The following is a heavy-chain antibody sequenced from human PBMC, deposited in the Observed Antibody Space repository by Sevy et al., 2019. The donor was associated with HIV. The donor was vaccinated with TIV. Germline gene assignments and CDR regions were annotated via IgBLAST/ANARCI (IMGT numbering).Heavy chain of an antibody. D-gene: IGHD5-12*01. CDR3: AKAGATKDGMDV. CDR1: GFIFRSYA. J-gene: IGHJ6*02. CDR2: ISGSGGST. Sequence: GGSLGLSCAASGFIFRSYAMSWVRQAPGKGLEWVSGISGSGGSTYYADSVKGRFTISRDNFKNTLYLQMNSLRAEDTAVYYCAKAGATKDGMDVWGQGTTVTVSS. V-gene: IGHV3-23*01.